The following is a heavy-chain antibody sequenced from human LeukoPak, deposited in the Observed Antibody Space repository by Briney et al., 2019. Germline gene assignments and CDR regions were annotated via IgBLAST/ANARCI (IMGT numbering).Heavy chain of an antibody. CDR1: GFTFGSYS. D-gene: IGHD6-19*01. J-gene: IGHJ4*02. CDR2: ISTSSNRI. CDR3: ARVSAPGTSGWYFGY. Sequence: GGSLRLSCAASGFTFGSYSMNWVRQAPGKGLEWVSYISTSSNRIDYADSVKGRFTMFRDNAKNLLYLQMNSLRDEDTAMYYCARVSAPGTSGWYFGYWGQGTLVTVSS. V-gene: IGHV3-48*02.